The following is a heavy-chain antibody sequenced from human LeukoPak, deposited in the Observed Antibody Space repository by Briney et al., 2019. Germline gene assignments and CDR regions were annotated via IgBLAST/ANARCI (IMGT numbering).Heavy chain of an antibody. CDR3: ARTYYDILTGYNPYFDY. Sequence: GGSLRLSCAASGFTFSSYSTNWVRQAPGKGLEWVANIKQDGSEKYYVDSVKGRFTISRDNAKNSLYLQMISLRAEDTAVYYCARTYYDILTGYNPYFDYWGQGTLVTVSS. CDR2: IKQDGSEK. J-gene: IGHJ4*02. V-gene: IGHV3-7*01. CDR1: GFTFSSYS. D-gene: IGHD3-9*01.